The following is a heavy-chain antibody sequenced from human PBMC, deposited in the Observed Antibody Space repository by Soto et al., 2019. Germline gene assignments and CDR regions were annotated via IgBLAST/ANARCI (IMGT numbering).Heavy chain of an antibody. CDR1: GFTFNNYG. V-gene: IGHV3-30*18. CDR2: ISNDGDDK. J-gene: IGHJ4*02. Sequence: QVQLVESGGGVVQPGRSLRLSCAASGFTFNNYGIHWVRQAPGKGLEWVAVISNDGDDKYYADSVKGRFTISRDNSMNTLYLQINSLRPDDTAMYYCAKEGIELWSAFDYWGQGTLVTVYS. D-gene: IGHD3-10*01. CDR3: AKEGIELWSAFDY.